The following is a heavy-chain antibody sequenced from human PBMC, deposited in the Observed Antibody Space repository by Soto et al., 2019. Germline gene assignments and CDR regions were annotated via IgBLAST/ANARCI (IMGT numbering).Heavy chain of an antibody. CDR1: GFTFSSYD. Sequence: EVQLVESGGGLVQPGGSLRLSCAASGFTFSSYDMHWVRQATGKGLEWVSAIGTAGDTYYPGSVKGRFTISRENAKNSLXXXXXXXXXXXXXXXXCARGRGGYTHTFDYWGQGXLVTVSS. J-gene: IGHJ4*02. V-gene: IGHV3-13*01. CDR3: ARGRGGYTHTFDY. CDR2: IGTAGDT. D-gene: IGHD3-16*01.